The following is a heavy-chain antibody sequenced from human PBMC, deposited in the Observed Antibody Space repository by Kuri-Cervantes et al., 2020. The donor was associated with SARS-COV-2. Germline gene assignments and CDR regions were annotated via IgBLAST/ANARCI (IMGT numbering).Heavy chain of an antibody. J-gene: IGHJ4*02. CDR1: GFTFSDYY. Sequence: GESLKISCAASGFTFSDYYMSWIRQAPGKGLEWVSYISSSSSYTNYADSVKGRFTISRDNSKNTLYLQMNSLRAEDTAVYYCAKGRGNYYGSGSYDYWGQGTLVTVSS. CDR2: ISSSSSYT. V-gene: IGHV3-11*05. D-gene: IGHD3-10*01. CDR3: AKGRGNYYGSGSYDY.